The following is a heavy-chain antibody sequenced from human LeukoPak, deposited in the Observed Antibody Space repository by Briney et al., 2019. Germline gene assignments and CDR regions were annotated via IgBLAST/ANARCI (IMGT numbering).Heavy chain of an antibody. CDR3: ARAPAPDWFDP. J-gene: IGHJ5*02. CDR1: GGSISSYY. CDR2: IYYSGST. V-gene: IGHV4-59*01. Sequence: SETLSLTCTVSGGSISSYYWSWIRQPPGKGLEWIGYIYYSGSTNYNPSLKSRVTISVDTSKNQFSLKLSSVTAADTAVYYCARAPAPDWFDPWGQGTLVTVSS.